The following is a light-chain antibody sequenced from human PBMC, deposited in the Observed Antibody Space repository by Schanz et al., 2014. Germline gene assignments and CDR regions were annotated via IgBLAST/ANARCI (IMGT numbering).Light chain of an antibody. Sequence: EIVLTQSPGALSLSPGDRATLSCRASQSVSSNLAWYQQKPGQAPRLLIYGASRRAAGIPDRFSGSGSGTDFSLTISRLEPEDFAVYYCQQYGSSPYTFGQGTKLEIK. CDR2: GAS. J-gene: IGKJ2*01. CDR1: QSVSSN. V-gene: IGKV3-20*01. CDR3: QQYGSSPYT.